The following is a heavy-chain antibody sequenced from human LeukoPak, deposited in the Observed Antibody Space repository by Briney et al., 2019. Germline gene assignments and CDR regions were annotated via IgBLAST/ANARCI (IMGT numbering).Heavy chain of an antibody. V-gene: IGHV1-18*01. CDR3: ARDGGDLDY. J-gene: IGHJ4*02. Sequence: ASVKVSCKASGYTFTNYGISWVRQAPGQGLEWMGWINAYHGNTNYAQKLQGRVTLTTDTSTNTAYMELKSLRSDDTAVYYCARDGGDLDYWGQGTLVTVSS. CDR2: INAYHGNT. CDR1: GYTFTNYG. D-gene: IGHD2-21*02.